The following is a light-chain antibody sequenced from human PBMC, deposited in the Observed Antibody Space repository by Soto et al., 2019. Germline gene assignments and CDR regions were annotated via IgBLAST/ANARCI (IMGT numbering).Light chain of an antibody. CDR1: QDISYY. CDR3: QQSYSLPLT. J-gene: IGKJ3*01. Sequence: DVQMTQSPSSLSASVGDRVTITCQASQDISYYLNWYQQRPGKALKLVIYGASNLQSGVPPRFSGSGSGSEFTLTISGLQPDDFAIYFCQQSYSLPLTFGPGTKVDV. CDR2: GAS. V-gene: IGKV1-39*01.